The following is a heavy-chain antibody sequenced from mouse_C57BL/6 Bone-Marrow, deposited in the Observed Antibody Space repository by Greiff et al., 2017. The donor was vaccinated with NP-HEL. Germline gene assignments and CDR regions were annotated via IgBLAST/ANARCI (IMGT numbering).Heavy chain of an antibody. Sequence: EVKLQESGPGLVKPSQSLSLTCSVTGYSITSGYYWNWIRQFPGNKLEWMGYISYDGSNNYNPSLKNRISITRDTSKNQFFLKLNSVTTEDTATYYCARGKKLLAYWGQGTLVTVSA. CDR1: GYSITSGYY. J-gene: IGHJ3*01. V-gene: IGHV3-6*01. CDR3: ARGKKLLAY. CDR2: ISYDGSN.